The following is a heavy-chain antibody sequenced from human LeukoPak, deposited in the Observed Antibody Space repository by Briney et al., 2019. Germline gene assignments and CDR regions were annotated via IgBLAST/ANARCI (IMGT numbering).Heavy chain of an antibody. V-gene: IGHV3-74*01. CDR1: GITFSTYW. CDR3: ARAVGNSEDFDY. Sequence: GGSLRLSCAGSGITFSTYWMHWVRQAPGKGLVWVSRIKSDGSSTSYADSVKGRFTISRDNAKNTLYLQMNSLRAEDTAVYYCARAVGNSEDFDYWGQGTLVTVSS. D-gene: IGHD4-23*01. CDR2: IKSDGSST. J-gene: IGHJ4*02.